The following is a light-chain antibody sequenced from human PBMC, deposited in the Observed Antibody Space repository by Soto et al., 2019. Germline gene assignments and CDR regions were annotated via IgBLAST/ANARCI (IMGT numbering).Light chain of an antibody. CDR3: QQLNSYLSLT. Sequence: IQLTQSPSSLSASVGDRVTITCRASQGISSYLAWYQQKPGKAPKLLIYGASTLQNGVPSRFSGSGSGTDFTLTISSLQPEDFAPYYCQQLNSYLSLTFGGGTKVEIK. J-gene: IGKJ4*01. CDR1: QGISSY. CDR2: GAS. V-gene: IGKV1-9*01.